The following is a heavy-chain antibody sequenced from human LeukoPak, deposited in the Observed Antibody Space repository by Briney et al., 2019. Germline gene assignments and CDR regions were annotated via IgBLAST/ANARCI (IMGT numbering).Heavy chain of an antibody. Sequence: ASVKVSCKASGYTFTSYGISWVRQAPGQGLEWMGWISAYNGNPTYAQKLQGRVTLTTDSSTSTGYMELRSMRSDDTAVYYCARGGRYCSGGSCYWFDLWGQGTLVTVSS. CDR2: ISAYNGNP. CDR1: GYTFTSYG. J-gene: IGHJ5*02. V-gene: IGHV1-18*01. CDR3: ARGGRYCSGGSCYWFDL. D-gene: IGHD2-15*01.